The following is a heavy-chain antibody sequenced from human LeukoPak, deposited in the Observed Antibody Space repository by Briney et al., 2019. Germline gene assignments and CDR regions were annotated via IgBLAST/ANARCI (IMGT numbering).Heavy chain of an antibody. CDR3: AELGITMIGGV. CDR2: ISSSVSTI. D-gene: IGHD3-10*02. CDR1: GFTLTTLE. J-gene: IGHJ6*04. Sequence: GRSLRPSCAPSGFTLTTLEMNWVRPAPGKGLEWDSYISSSVSTIYYANSVKGRFTISRDNAKNSLYLQMNSLRAEDTAVYYCAELGITMIGGVWGKGTTVTISS. V-gene: IGHV3-48*03.